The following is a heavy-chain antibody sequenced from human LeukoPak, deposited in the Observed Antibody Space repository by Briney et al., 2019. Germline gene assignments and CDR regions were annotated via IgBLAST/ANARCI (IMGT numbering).Heavy chain of an antibody. CDR1: GGTFSSYA. J-gene: IGHJ4*02. V-gene: IGHV1-69*05. CDR3: ARERGGDRGYDLDY. Sequence: SVKVSCKASGGTFSSYAISWVRQAPGQGLEWMGRIIPIFGTANYAQKFQGRVTITTDESTSTAYMELSSPRSEDTAVYYCARERGGDRGYDLDYWGQGTLVTASS. D-gene: IGHD5-12*01. CDR2: IIPIFGTA.